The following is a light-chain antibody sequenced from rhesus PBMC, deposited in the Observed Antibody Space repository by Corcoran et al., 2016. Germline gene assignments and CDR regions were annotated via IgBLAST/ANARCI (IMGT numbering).Light chain of an antibody. CDR2: ASS. J-gene: IGKJ2*01. CDR1: QGISSY. Sequence: DIQMTQSPSSLSASVGDTVTITCRASQGISSYLNWFQQKPGKAPKLLIYASSSLERGVPSRFRGSGTGTDFTLTISSLQPEDFAVYYCLQHNSYPYSFGQGTKVEIK. V-gene: IGKV1-28*03. CDR3: LQHNSYPYS.